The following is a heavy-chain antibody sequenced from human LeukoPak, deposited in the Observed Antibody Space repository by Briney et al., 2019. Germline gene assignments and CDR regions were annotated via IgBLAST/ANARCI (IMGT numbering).Heavy chain of an antibody. V-gene: IGHV3-23*01. D-gene: IGHD5-24*01. J-gene: IGHJ3*01. CDR1: GINFITAA. Sequence: GGSLRLSWAASGINFITAAMTWGRQAPGKGLEWVSLIGSSGGSTYYADSVKGRFTISRDNFNHTLSLQMNSLKVGATAIYYCVKDIQLATWGLGTMVTVSS. CDR3: VKDIQLAT. CDR2: IGSSGGST.